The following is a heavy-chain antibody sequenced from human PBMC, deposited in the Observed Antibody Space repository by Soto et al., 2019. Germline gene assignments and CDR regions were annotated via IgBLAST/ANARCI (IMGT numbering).Heavy chain of an antibody. CDR2: ISAYNGNT. D-gene: IGHD6-13*01. CDR1: GYTFTSYG. Sequence: SVKVSCKASGYTFTSYGISWVRQAPGQGLEWMGWISAYNGNTNYAQKLQGRVTMTTDTSTSTAYMELRSLRSDDTAVYYCAIALGVSYSSTWSFDYWGQGTLVTVSS. V-gene: IGHV1-18*01. J-gene: IGHJ4*02. CDR3: AIALGVSYSSTWSFDY.